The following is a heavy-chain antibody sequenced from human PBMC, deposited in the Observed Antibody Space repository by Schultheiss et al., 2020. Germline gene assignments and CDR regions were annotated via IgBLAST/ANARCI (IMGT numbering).Heavy chain of an antibody. CDR3: ARADIVVVVAATPAGY. CDR1: GYTFTGYY. Sequence: ASVTVSCKASGYTFTGYYMHWVRQAPGQGLEWMGWINPNSGGTNYAQKFQGRVTMTRDTSISTAYMELSRLRSDDTAVYYCARADIVVVVAATPAGYWGQGTLVTVS. V-gene: IGHV1-2*02. CDR2: INPNSGGT. D-gene: IGHD2-15*01. J-gene: IGHJ4*02.